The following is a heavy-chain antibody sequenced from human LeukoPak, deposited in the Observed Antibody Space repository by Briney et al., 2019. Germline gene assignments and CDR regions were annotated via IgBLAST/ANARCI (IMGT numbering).Heavy chain of an antibody. Sequence: PGGSLRLSCAASGFTFSSYAMHWVRQAPGKGLEWVAVISYDGSNKYYADSVKGRFTISRDNSKNMLYLQMNSLRAEDTAVYYCASLGVPAAIEEYWGQGTLVTVSS. CDR2: ISYDGSNK. CDR1: GFTFSSYA. V-gene: IGHV3-30-3*01. CDR3: ASLGVPAAIEEY. D-gene: IGHD2-2*01. J-gene: IGHJ4*02.